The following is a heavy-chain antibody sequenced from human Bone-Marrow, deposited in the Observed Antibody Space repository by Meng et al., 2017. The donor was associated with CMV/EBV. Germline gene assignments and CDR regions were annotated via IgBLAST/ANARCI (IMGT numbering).Heavy chain of an antibody. CDR1: GVTFSSDG. V-gene: IGHV3-30*18. Sequence: ADSGVTFSSDGIDWVRQAIGKGLEWVAVISDDGSNKYYADSVKGRFTISRDNSQNTLYLQMNSLRAEDTAVYYCAKGGGGYYGMDVWGQGTTVTVSS. CDR3: AKGGGGYYGMDV. J-gene: IGHJ6*02. D-gene: IGHD3-10*01. CDR2: ISDDGSNK.